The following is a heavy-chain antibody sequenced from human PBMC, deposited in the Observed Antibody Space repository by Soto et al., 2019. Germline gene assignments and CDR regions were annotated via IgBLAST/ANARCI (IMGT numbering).Heavy chain of an antibody. D-gene: IGHD3-3*01. CDR2: ISSSSSTI. CDR1: GFTFSSYS. Sequence: EVQLVESGGGWVQPGGSLRLSCAASGFTFSSYSMNWVRQAPGKGLEWVSYISSSSSTIYYADSVKGRFTISRDNAKNSLYLQMNSLRAEDTAVYYCARDPYYDFWSGYYGGGGDYWGQGTLVTVSS. V-gene: IGHV3-48*01. CDR3: ARDPYYDFWSGYYGGGGDY. J-gene: IGHJ4*02.